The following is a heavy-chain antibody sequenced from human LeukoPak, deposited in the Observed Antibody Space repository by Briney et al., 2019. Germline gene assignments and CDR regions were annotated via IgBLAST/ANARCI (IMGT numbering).Heavy chain of an antibody. V-gene: IGHV3-23*01. CDR2: IRGSGGST. CDR1: GFTFSSYA. Sequence: GGSLRLSCAASGFTFSSYAMSWVRQAPGKGLEWVSGIRGSGGSTYYADSVKGRFTISRDNSKNTLYLQMNSLRAEDTAVFFFKQKTAYEILTGYLRPHYYYYMDVWGKGTTVTISS. CDR3: KQKTAYEILTGYLRPHYYYYMDV. J-gene: IGHJ6*03. D-gene: IGHD3-9*01.